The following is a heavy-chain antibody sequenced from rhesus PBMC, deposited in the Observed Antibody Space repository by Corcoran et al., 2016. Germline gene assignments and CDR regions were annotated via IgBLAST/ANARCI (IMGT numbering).Heavy chain of an antibody. CDR2: IISLVGIT. V-gene: IGHV1-198*02. CDR3: ARGFAAAGPGSFDY. J-gene: IGHJ4*01. CDR1: GFTFGSYA. Sequence: QVQLVQSGAEVKKPGASVKVSCKASGFTFGSYAISWVRQAPGQGLEWMGVIISLVGITNYAEKFQGRVTITADTSTSTAYMELSSLRSEDTAVYYCARGFAAAGPGSFDYWGQGVLVTVSS. D-gene: IGHD6-25*01.